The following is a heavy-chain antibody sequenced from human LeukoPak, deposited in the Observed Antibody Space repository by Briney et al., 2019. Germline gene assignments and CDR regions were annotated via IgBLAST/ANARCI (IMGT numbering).Heavy chain of an antibody. CDR3: AKGSCGVCYGPDY. V-gene: IGHV3-15*01. Sequence: GGSLRLSCAASGFTFSNAWMSWVRQAPGKGLEWVGRIKSKTDGGTTDYAAPVKGRYTISRDDSKNTLYLQMNSLGAEDTAVYYCAKGSCGVCYGPDYWGQGTLVTVSS. J-gene: IGHJ4*02. CDR1: GFTFSNAW. D-gene: IGHD2-8*01. CDR2: IKSKTDGGTT.